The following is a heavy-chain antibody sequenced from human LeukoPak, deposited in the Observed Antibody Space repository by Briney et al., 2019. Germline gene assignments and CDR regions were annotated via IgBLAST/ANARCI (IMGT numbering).Heavy chain of an antibody. CDR3: ARAFGLGDSSGFSPEDY. J-gene: IGHJ4*02. CDR1: GDSISSSSYY. CDR2: IYYSGST. D-gene: IGHD3-22*01. Sequence: PSETLSLTCTVSGDSISSSSYYWAWIRQPPGTGLEWIGNIYYSGSTYYNPSLKSRVTISIDTSKNQFSLKLRSVTAADTAVYFCARAFGLGDSSGFSPEDYWGQGALVTVSS. V-gene: IGHV4-39*07.